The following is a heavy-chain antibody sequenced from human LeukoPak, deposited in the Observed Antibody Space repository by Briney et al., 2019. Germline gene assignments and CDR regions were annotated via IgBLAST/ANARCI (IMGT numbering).Heavy chain of an antibody. CDR2: IWYDGSNK. CDR1: GFTFSSYG. CDR3: ARSYYDFWSGYLGHYYYYYMDV. D-gene: IGHD3-3*01. J-gene: IGHJ6*03. Sequence: PGRFLRLSCAASGFTFSSYGMHWVRQAPGKGLEWVAVIWYDGSNKYYADSVEGRFTISRDNSKNTLYLQMNSLRAEDTAVYYCARSYYDFWSGYLGHYYYYYMDVWDKGTTVTVSS. V-gene: IGHV3-33*01.